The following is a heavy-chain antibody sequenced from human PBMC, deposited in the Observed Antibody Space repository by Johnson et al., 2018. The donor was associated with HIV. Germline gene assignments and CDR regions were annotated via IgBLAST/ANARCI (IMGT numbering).Heavy chain of an antibody. CDR3: ATRGTFWSGYYDAFDI. J-gene: IGHJ3*02. Sequence: QVQLVESGGGVVQPGGSLRLSCAASGFTFSNYGMHWVRQAPGKGLEWVAFIRYDGSNKYYADSVKGRFTISRDNSKNTMYLQMNSLRAEDTAAYYCATRGTFWSGYYDAFDIWGQGTMVTVSS. CDR2: IRYDGSNK. CDR1: GFTFSNYG. D-gene: IGHD3-3*01. V-gene: IGHV3-30*02.